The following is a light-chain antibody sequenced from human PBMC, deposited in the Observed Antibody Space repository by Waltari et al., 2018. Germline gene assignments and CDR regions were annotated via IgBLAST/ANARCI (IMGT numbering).Light chain of an antibody. V-gene: IGKV1-5*03. CDR3: QEYNSH. CDR1: QSISTW. Sequence: DTQMTQSPSTLSASVGDRITITCRASQSISTWLAWYQQKPGKAPKLLIYKASNLKSGVPSRFSGSGSGTDFTLTISSLQPDDFATYYCQEYNSHFGQGTKV. CDR2: KAS. J-gene: IGKJ1*01.